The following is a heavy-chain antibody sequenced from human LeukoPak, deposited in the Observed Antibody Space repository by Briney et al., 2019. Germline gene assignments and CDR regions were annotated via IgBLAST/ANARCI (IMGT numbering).Heavy chain of an antibody. CDR1: GGSFSGYY. J-gene: IGHJ4*02. CDR3: ARGRISITIFGVVIKTPRQYYSDD. V-gene: IGHV4-34*01. Sequence: SETLSLTCAVYGGSFSGYYWSWIRQPPGKGLEWIGEINHGGTTNYNPSLKSRVTISVDTSKNQFSLKLSSVTAADTAVYYCARGRISITIFGVVIKTPRQYYSDDWGQGSPVIVSS. D-gene: IGHD3-3*01. CDR2: INHGGTT.